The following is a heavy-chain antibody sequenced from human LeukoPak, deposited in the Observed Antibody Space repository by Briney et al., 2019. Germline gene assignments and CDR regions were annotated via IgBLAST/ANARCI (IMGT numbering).Heavy chain of an antibody. D-gene: IGHD3-22*01. Sequence: GASVKVSCKASGNTFTGYYMHWVRQAPGQGLEWMGWINPNSGGTNYAQKFQGRVTMTRDTSISTAYMELSRLRSDDTAVYYCARALHYYDSSGQHPTFGYWGQGTLVTVSS. CDR3: ARALHYYDSSGQHPTFGY. J-gene: IGHJ4*02. CDR2: INPNSGGT. CDR1: GNTFTGYY. V-gene: IGHV1-2*02.